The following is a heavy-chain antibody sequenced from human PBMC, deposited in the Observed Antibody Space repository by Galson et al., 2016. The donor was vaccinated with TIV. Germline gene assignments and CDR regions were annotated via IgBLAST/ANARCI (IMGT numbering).Heavy chain of an antibody. CDR2: IDWDDDK. J-gene: IGHJ4*02. CDR1: GFSLNTDGMC. D-gene: IGHD3-22*01. CDR3: ARISGYYDSSGNYIPWSFDY. Sequence: PALVKPTQTLTLTCTFSGFSLNTDGMCVNWIRQPPGKALEWLARIDWDDDKSYTSSLKTRITISKDTSKNQVVLTMTNMDPVDTATYYCARISGYYDSSGNYIPWSFDYWGQGALVTVSS. V-gene: IGHV2-70*11.